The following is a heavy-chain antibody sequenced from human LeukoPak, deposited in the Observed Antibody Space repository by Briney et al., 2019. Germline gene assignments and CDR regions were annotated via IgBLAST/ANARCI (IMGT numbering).Heavy chain of an antibody. CDR1: GFTFSSYE. Sequence: GGSLRLSCAASGFTFSSYEMNWVRQAPGKGLEWVAFIRYDGSNKYYADSVKGRFTISRDNSKNTPYLQMNSLRAEDTAVYYCAKDGYSTYYYGSGSYWFDPWGQGTLVTVSS. CDR2: IRYDGSNK. V-gene: IGHV3-30*02. D-gene: IGHD3-10*01. J-gene: IGHJ5*02. CDR3: AKDGYSTYYYGSGSYWFDP.